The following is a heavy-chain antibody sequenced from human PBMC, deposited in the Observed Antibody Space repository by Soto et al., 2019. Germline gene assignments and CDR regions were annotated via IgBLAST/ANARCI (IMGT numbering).Heavy chain of an antibody. Sequence: LLVESGGGLVDPGGSLRLSCVGSGFRFSDHSMNWVLQAPGKGLQWISYISSNSATTYYADSVKGRFTVSRDNAKNALFLQMSSLRDDDTATYYCARLPKGSLVTAWGQGARVTVSS. V-gene: IGHV3-48*02. D-gene: IGHD2-21*02. J-gene: IGHJ4*02. CDR3: ARLPKGSLVTA. CDR1: GFRFSDHS. CDR2: ISSNSATT.